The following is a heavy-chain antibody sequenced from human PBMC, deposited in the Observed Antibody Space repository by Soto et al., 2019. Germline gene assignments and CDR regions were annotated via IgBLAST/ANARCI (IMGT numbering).Heavy chain of an antibody. CDR1: GGSVSSGSYY. CDR3: ARVGYSSGWYYFDY. J-gene: IGHJ4*02. D-gene: IGHD6-19*01. CDR2: IYYSGST. Sequence: QVRLQESGPGLVKPSETLSLTCTVSGGSVSSGSYYWSWIRQPPGKGLEWIGYIYYSGSTNYNPSLKSRVTISVDTSKNQFSLKLSSVTAADTAVYYCARVGYSSGWYYFDYWGQGTLVTVSS. V-gene: IGHV4-61*01.